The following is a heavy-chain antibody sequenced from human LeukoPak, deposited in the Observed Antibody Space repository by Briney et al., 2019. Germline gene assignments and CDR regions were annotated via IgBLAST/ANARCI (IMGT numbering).Heavy chain of an antibody. CDR1: GFTFSSYT. D-gene: IGHD6-6*01. J-gene: IGHJ4*02. CDR3: ARLPGRGSSSSERVASPDY. CDR2: ISSSTGNI. Sequence: GGSLRLSCAASGFTFSSYTMNWVRQAPGKGLEWVSSISSSTGNIYYADSVKGRFTISRDNAKNSLYLQMNSLRAEDTAVYYCARLPGRGSSSSERVASPDYWGQGTPVTVSS. V-gene: IGHV3-21*01.